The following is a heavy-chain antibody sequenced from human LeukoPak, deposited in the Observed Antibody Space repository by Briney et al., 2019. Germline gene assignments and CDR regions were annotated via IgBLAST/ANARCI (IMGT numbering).Heavy chain of an antibody. CDR3: ARQGSSGWQPLDY. D-gene: IGHD6-19*01. V-gene: IGHV4-39*01. CDR2: IYYSGST. CDR1: GGSISGSSYY. Sequence: SETPSLTCTVSGGSISGSSYYWGWIRQPPGKGLEWIGSIYYSGSTDYNPSLKSRVTISVDTSKNQFSLKLSSVTAADTAVYYCARQGSSGWQPLDYWGQGTLVTVSS. J-gene: IGHJ4*02.